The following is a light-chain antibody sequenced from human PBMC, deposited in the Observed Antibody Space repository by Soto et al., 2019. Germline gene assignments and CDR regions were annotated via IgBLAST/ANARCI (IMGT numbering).Light chain of an antibody. CDR2: GAS. CDR1: QSVSSN. V-gene: IGKV3-15*01. CDR3: QQYNNWPPPWT. Sequence: EIVMTQSPATLSVSPGERATLSCRASQSVSSNLAWYQQKPGQAPRLLIYGASTRATGIPARFSGSGSGTEFTLTISSLQPEDFAVYYCQQYNNWPPPWTFGQGTKVDIK. J-gene: IGKJ1*01.